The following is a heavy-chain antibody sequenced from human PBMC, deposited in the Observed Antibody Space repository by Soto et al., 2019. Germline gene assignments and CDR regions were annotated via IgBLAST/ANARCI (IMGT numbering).Heavy chain of an antibody. V-gene: IGHV3-20*04. D-gene: IGHD1-26*01. Sequence: EVQLVESGGGVLRPGGSLRLSCAASGFTFDDYGMSWARQAPGKGLEWVSGVNWNGGSTGYADSVKGRFTISRDNAKNYLYLQMNRLRAEDTALYYCVRGASLNFDYWGQGTLVTVSS. CDR3: VRGASLNFDY. J-gene: IGHJ4*02. CDR2: VNWNGGST. CDR1: GFTFDDYG.